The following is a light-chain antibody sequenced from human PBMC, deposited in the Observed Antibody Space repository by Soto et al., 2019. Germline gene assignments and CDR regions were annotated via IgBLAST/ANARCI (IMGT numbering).Light chain of an antibody. V-gene: IGKV1-39*01. J-gene: IGKJ1*01. CDR1: QSISNF. CDR2: SSS. CDR3: QPGYDTPGT. Sequence: DIQIAQSPSALSASAGNRVTITCRSSQSISNFLNWYQQRPGQAPKLLISSSSNVQSGVPSRFSGRGSGTDFTLTISGLQPGDAASYCCQPGYDTPGTFGHGTRVDSK.